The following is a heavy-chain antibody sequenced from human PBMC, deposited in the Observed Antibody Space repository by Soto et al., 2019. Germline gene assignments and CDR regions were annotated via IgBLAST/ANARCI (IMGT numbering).Heavy chain of an antibody. CDR2: ITGGGDNT. D-gene: IGHD3-9*01. V-gene: IGHV3-23*01. J-gene: IGHJ4*02. CDR3: TQDGGSRDWLTVN. CDR1: GFTFTSYA. Sequence: EVQLLESGGDLVQPGGSLRLSCAASGFTFTSYAMSWIRQAPGKVLEWVSAITGGGDNTYYADSVKGRFTISRDNSKNTLYLLSNSLRAADTAFYYCTQDGGSRDWLTVNWGQGTLVTVSS.